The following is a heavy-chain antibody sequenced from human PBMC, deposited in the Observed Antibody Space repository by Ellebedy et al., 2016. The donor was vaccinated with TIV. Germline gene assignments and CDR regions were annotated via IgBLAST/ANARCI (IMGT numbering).Heavy chain of an antibody. CDR3: ARWFGELLYVRWFDP. J-gene: IGHJ5*02. CDR1: GGSISRSSSY. Sequence: SETLSLTCTVSGGSISRSSSYWGWIRQPPGQGLEWIGSIYHTGSTDYNPSLKSRVSISADTSKNQFPLGLSSVTAADTAVYYCARWFGELLYVRWFDPWGQGTLVTVSS. D-gene: IGHD3-10*01. V-gene: IGHV4-39*01. CDR2: IYHTGST.